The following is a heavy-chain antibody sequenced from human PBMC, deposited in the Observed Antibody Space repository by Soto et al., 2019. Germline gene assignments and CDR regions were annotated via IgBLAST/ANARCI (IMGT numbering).Heavy chain of an antibody. V-gene: IGHV3-23*01. Sequence: EVLLLESGGGLVQPGGSLRLSCAASGFTFNTYAMSWVRQATGKGMEWVASISGTYSTYNADSVKGRFTISRDNSKSTLYLQMNSLRAEDTAVYYCANFQGDYGSGLEVGVYYYYGMDVWGQGTTVTVSS. D-gene: IGHD3-10*01. CDR3: ANFQGDYGSGLEVGVYYYYGMDV. J-gene: IGHJ6*02. CDR1: GFTFNTYA. CDR2: ISGTYST.